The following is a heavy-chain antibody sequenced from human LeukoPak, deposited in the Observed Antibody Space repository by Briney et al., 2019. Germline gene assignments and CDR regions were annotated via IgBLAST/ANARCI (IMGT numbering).Heavy chain of an antibody. J-gene: IGHJ4*01. Sequence: GGSLRLSCAASGFTFSSYALAWVRQTPGKGLEWVSAVTGRGVGTHHADSVKGRFTISRDNSKNTICLQMNSLRAEDTAMYFCGSDPNGDYVGALGYWGRGTLVTVSS. CDR3: GSDPNGDYVGALGY. CDR2: VTGRGVGT. V-gene: IGHV3-23*01. CDR1: GFTFSSYA. D-gene: IGHD2-8*01.